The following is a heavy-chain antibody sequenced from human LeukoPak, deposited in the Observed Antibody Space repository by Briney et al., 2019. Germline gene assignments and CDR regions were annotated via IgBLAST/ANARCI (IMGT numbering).Heavy chain of an antibody. D-gene: IGHD6-13*01. CDR1: GGSISSGSYY. CDR3: ARDRYSSSWYGLFDP. V-gene: IGHV4-61*02. Sequence: PSETLSLTCTVSGGSISSGSYYWSWIRQPAGKGLEWIGRIYTSGSTNYNPSLKSRVTISVDTSKNQFSLKLSSVTAADTAVYYCARDRYSSSWYGLFDPWGQGTLVTVSS. CDR2: IYTSGST. J-gene: IGHJ5*02.